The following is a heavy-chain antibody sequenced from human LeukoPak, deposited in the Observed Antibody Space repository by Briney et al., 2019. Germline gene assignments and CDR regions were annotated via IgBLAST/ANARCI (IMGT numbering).Heavy chain of an antibody. D-gene: IGHD3-22*01. J-gene: IGHJ4*02. CDR3: ARYDSSGYYVFDY. Sequence: SETLSLTCAVSGGSISSYYWGWIRQPPGKGLEWIGYIYYSGSTNYNPSLKSRVTISVDTSKNQFSLKLSSVTAADTAVYYCARYDSSGYYVFDYWGQGTLVTVSS. CDR1: GGSISSYY. CDR2: IYYSGST. V-gene: IGHV4-59*12.